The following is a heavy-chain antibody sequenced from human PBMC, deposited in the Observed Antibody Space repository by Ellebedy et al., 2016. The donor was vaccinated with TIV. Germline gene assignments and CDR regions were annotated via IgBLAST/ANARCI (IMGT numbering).Heavy chain of an antibody. CDR3: ARDSSYDSGKRAHYYYYGMDV. CDR1: GFTFSSYG. J-gene: IGHJ6*02. V-gene: IGHV3-33*08. D-gene: IGHD3-10*01. Sequence: GESLKISCAASGFTFSSYGMHWVRQAPGKGLEWVAVIWYDGSNKYYADSVKGRFTISRENSKNTRYLQMNSLRAEDTAVYYCARDSSYDSGKRAHYYYYGMDVWGQGTTVTVSS. CDR2: IWYDGSNK.